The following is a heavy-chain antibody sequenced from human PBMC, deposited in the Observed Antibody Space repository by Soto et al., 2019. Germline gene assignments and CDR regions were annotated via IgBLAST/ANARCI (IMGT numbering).Heavy chain of an antibody. V-gene: IGHV3-23*01. CDR3: AKDRIIMVRGVNDY. Sequence: EVQLLESGGGLVQPGGSLRLSCAASGFTFSSYAMSWVRQAPGKGLEWVSGISGSGGSTYYADSVKGRFTISRDNSNNTLYLQMTSLRAEDTAVYYCAKDRIIMVRGVNDYWGQGTMVTVSS. CDR2: ISGSGGST. J-gene: IGHJ4*02. CDR1: GFTFSSYA. D-gene: IGHD3-10*01.